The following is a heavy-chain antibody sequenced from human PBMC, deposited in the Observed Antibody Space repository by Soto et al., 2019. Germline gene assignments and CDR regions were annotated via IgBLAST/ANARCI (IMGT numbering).Heavy chain of an antibody. CDR1: GFTFGSYG. D-gene: IGHD3-10*01. V-gene: IGHV3-23*01. J-gene: IGHJ3*01. CDR2: VGSSGGRT. Sequence: EVQLLESGGDLVQPGGSLRLSCAASGFTFGSYGTSWVRQAPGKGLEWVSVVGSSGGRTYYADFVKGRFTISRDNSKNTVFLQMDSLTADATAIYYCAILGGDGNSGFVPVWGQGTMVTVSS. CDR3: AILGGDGNSGFVPV.